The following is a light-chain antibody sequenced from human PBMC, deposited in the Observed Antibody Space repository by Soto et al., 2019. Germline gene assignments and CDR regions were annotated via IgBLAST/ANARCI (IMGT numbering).Light chain of an antibody. V-gene: IGKV3-20*01. CDR2: DAS. Sequence: EIVLTQSPGTLSLSPGERATLSCRASQSVSSSYLAWYQQTPGQAPRLLIYDASSRATVITDRFLGSGSGTVFTLTISGLEPEDFAVYYCQQYGDSPYTFGQGTKLEIK. CDR3: QQYGDSPYT. J-gene: IGKJ2*01. CDR1: QSVSSSY.